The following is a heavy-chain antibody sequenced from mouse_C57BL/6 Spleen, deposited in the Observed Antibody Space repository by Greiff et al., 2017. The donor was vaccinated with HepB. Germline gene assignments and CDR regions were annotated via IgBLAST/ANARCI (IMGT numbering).Heavy chain of an antibody. CDR1: GYTFTDYY. V-gene: IGHV1-19*01. CDR2: INPYNGGT. J-gene: IGHJ1*03. D-gene: IGHD2-4*01. Sequence: EVQLQQSGPVLVKPGASVKMSCKASGYTFTDYYMNWVKQSHGKSLEWIGVINPYNGGTSYNQKFKGKATLTVDKSSSTAYMELNSLTSEDSAVYYCARDYDHWYFDVWGTGTTVTVSS. CDR3: ARDYDHWYFDV.